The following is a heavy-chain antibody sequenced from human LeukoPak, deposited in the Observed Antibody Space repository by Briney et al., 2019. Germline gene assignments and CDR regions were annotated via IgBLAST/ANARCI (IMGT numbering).Heavy chain of an antibody. CDR3: ARGGYYYGSGSGDY. J-gene: IGHJ4*02. D-gene: IGHD3-10*01. CDR1: GFTFSSYA. Sequence: GGSLRLSCAASGFTFSSYAMHWVRQAPGKGLEWVAVISYDGSTKYYADSVKGRFTISRDNSKNTLYLQMNSLRAEDTAVYYCARGGYYYGSGSGDYWGQGTLVTVSS. V-gene: IGHV3-30-3*01. CDR2: ISYDGSTK.